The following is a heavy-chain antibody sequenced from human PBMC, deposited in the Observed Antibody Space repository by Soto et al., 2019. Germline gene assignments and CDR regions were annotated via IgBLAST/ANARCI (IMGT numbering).Heavy chain of an antibody. V-gene: IGHV3-11*01. CDR1: GFTFSDSY. CDR2: ITFSGNTV. Sequence: GSLRLSCSASGFTFSDSYMSWIRQAPGKGLEWISYITFSGNTVYYADSLKGRFTISRDNAKNSLYLQMNRLRAEDTAVYYCARVSWREKYGMDVWGQGTTVTVSS. CDR3: ARVSWREKYGMDV. J-gene: IGHJ6*02.